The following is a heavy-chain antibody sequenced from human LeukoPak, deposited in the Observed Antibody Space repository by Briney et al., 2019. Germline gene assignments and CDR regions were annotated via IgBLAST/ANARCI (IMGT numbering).Heavy chain of an antibody. J-gene: IGHJ4*02. CDR2: ISGSAGTA. CDR3: AKSSGFGAARYYFDY. V-gene: IGHV3-23*01. CDR1: GFTFSTYA. Sequence: GGSLRLSCVASGFTFSTYAMSWVRQAPGKGLEWVSVISGSAGTAYYADSVKGRFTISRDNSKNTLYLQMNSLRAEDTAVYYCAKSSGFGAARYYFDYWGQGTLVTVSS. D-gene: IGHD3-16*01.